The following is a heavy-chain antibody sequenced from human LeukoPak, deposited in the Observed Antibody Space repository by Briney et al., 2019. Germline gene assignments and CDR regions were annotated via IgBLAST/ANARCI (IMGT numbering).Heavy chain of an antibody. J-gene: IGHJ4*02. CDR2: ISSNGGST. CDR3: ARAYGRGLYYFDY. D-gene: IGHD3/OR15-3a*01. Sequence: PGGSLRLSCAASGFTFSSYAMHWVRQAPGKGLEYVSAISSNGGSTYYANSVKGRFTISRDNSKNTLYLQMGSLRAEDMAVYYCARAYGRGLYYFDYWAREPWSPSPQ. V-gene: IGHV3-64*01. CDR1: GFTFSSYA.